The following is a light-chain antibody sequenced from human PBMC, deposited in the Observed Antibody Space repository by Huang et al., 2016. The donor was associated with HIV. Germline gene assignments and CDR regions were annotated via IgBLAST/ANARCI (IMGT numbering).Light chain of an antibody. CDR2: GSS. CDR3: QQYNNWPPA. CDR1: RSLSSN. V-gene: IGKV3-15*01. Sequence: EIVMTQSPVTLSVSPGERATLSCRASRSLSSNLAWYQQKLGQAPRLLMSGSSTRATGIPVRFSGSGSGTEFNLSISSLQSEDFAVYYCQQYNNWPPAFGQGTNVEIK. J-gene: IGKJ1*01.